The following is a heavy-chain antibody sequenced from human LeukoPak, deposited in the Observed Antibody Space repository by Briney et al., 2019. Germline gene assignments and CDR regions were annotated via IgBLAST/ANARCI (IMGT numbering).Heavy chain of an antibody. CDR3: ARGWVNDILTGYYSVAFDP. J-gene: IGHJ5*02. CDR2: IYYSGST. CDR1: GGSISSYY. D-gene: IGHD3-9*01. V-gene: IGHV4-59*01. Sequence: SETLSLTCTVSGGSISSYYWSWIRQPPGKGLEWIGYIYYSGSTNYNPSLESRVTISVDTSKNQFSLKLSSVTAADTAVYYCARGWVNDILTGYYSVAFDPWGQGTLVTVSS.